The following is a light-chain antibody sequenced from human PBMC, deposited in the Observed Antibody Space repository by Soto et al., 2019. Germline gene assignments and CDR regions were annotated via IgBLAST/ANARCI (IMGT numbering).Light chain of an antibody. Sequence: DIQMTQSPSSLSASIGYNVTIACRSSQSISSSLNWYQQKSGKAPNLLIYGVSRLQGGVPSRFSGSGSGTDFTLSISSLQPEDFATYYCQQSYTAPSITFGQGTKVDI. CDR2: GVS. V-gene: IGKV1-39*01. J-gene: IGKJ1*01. CDR1: QSISSS. CDR3: QQSYTAPSIT.